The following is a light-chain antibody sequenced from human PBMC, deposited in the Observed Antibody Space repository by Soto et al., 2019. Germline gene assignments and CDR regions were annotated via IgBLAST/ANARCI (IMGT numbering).Light chain of an antibody. CDR2: GAS. Sequence: EIVLTQSPDTLSLSPGERATLSCRTSQSVSSNYLAWYQQKPAQAPRLLIYGASSRPPGIPDRFSGSGSGTDFTLTISRLEPEDLAVYYCQQYGTSHRTFGQGTKVDIK. CDR3: QQYGTSHRT. J-gene: IGKJ1*01. V-gene: IGKV3-20*01. CDR1: QSVSSNY.